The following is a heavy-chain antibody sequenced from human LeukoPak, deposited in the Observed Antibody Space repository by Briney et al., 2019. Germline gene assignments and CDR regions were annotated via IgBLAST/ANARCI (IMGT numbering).Heavy chain of an antibody. CDR2: INHSGST. V-gene: IGHV4-34*01. CDR3: ARAVMVWYYFDY. J-gene: IGHJ4*02. Sequence: PSETLSLTCAVYGGSFSGYYWSWIRQPPGKGLEWIGEINHSGSTNYNPSLKSRVTISVDTSKNQFSLKLSSVTAADTAVYYCARAVMVWYYFDYWGQGTLVTVSS. CDR1: GGSFSGYY. D-gene: IGHD2-8*01.